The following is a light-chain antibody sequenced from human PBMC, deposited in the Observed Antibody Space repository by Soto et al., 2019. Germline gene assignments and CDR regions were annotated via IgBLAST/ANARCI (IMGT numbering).Light chain of an antibody. CDR1: QSVLYSSNNKNY. CDR2: WAS. J-gene: IGKJ2*01. CDR3: QQYESTPPT. Sequence: DIVMTQSQDSLAVSLGERATINCKSSQSVLYSSNNKNYLAWYQQRPGQPPKLLIYWASTRESGLPDRFSGSGSGTDFTLTISSLQAEDVAVYYCQQYESTPPTFGQGTKLEIK. V-gene: IGKV4-1*01.